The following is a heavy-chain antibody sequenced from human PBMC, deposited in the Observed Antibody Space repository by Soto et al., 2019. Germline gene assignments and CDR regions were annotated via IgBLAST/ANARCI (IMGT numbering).Heavy chain of an antibody. CDR2: IYYSGST. V-gene: IGHV4-31*03. J-gene: IGHJ6*02. CDR3: ARDYFPITGTKSFYYYYGMHV. D-gene: IGHD1-7*01. Sequence: SETLSLTCTVSGGSISSGGYYWSWIRQHPGKGLEWIGYIYYSGSTYYNPSLKSRVTISVDTSKNQFSLKLSSVTAADAAVYYCARDYFPITGTKSFYYYYGMHVSGQGTPVTVYS. CDR1: GGSISSGGYY.